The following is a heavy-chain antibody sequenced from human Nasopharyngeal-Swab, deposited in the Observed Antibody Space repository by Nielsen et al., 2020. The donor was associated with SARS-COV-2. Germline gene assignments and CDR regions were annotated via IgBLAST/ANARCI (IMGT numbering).Heavy chain of an antibody. CDR2: IDPSDSYS. CDR1: GYSFSSYW. Sequence: GESLKISCKGSGYSFSSYWISWVRQMPGEGLEWMGIIDPSDSYSNYSPSFQGHVTISVDKSLSTAFLQWSSLKASDTAVYYCARRSFYYGSGTVRGMDVWGQGTTVTVSS. V-gene: IGHV5-10-1*01. CDR3: ARRSFYYGSGTVRGMDV. D-gene: IGHD3-10*01. J-gene: IGHJ6*02.